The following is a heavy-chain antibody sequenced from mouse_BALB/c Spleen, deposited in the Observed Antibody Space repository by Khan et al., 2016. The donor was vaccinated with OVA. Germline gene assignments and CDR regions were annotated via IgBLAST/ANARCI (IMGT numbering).Heavy chain of an antibody. CDR3: ARTARIKY. V-gene: IGHV3-1*02. CDR1: GYSITSGYG. Sequence: EVQLQESGPDLVKPSQSLSLTYTVTGYSITSGYGWNWIRQFPGNKLEWMGYISYSGSTNYNPSLKSRISITRDTSKNQFFLQLNSVTTEDTATYYCARTARIKYWGQGTTLTVSS. CDR2: ISYSGST. J-gene: IGHJ2*01. D-gene: IGHD1-2*01.